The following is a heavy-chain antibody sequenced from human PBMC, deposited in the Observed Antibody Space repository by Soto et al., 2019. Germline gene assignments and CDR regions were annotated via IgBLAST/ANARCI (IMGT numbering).Heavy chain of an antibody. D-gene: IGHD5-18*01. CDR1: GFTFSSYA. CDR3: ASSWDTGDVSDY. V-gene: IGHV3-30-3*01. J-gene: IGHJ4*02. Sequence: GGSLRLSCAASGFTFSSYAMHWVRQAPGKGLEWVAVISYDGSNKYYADSVKGRFTISRDNSKNTLYLQMNSLRAEDTAVYYCASSWDTGDVSDYWGQGTLVTVS. CDR2: ISYDGSNK.